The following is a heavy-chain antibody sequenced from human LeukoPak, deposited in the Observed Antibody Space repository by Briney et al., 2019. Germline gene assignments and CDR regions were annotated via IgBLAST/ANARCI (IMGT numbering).Heavy chain of an antibody. J-gene: IGHJ4*02. CDR1: GYTFTGYY. V-gene: IGHV1-2*02. D-gene: IGHD6-13*01. CDR2: INPNSGGT. CDR3: ARGAEAETSPLDF. Sequence: ASVKVSCKASGYTFTGYYMHWVRQAPGQGLKWMGWINPNSGGTNYAQKFQGRVTMTRDTSISTAYMELSRLRSDDTAVYYCARGAEAETSPLDFWGQGTPVIVS.